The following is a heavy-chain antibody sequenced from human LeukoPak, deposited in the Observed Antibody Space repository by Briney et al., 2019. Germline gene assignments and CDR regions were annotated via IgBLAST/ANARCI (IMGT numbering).Heavy chain of an antibody. D-gene: IGHD5-12*01. CDR2: IRSKAYGGTT. CDR3: TRSGDATRGYSGYESDY. V-gene: IGHV3-49*04. CDR1: GFTFGDYA. Sequence: PGWSLRLSCTASGFTFGDYAMSWVRQAPGKGLEWVGFIRSKAYGGTTEYAASVKGRFTISRDDSKSIAYLQMNSLKTEDTAVYYCTRSGDATRGYSGYESDYWGRGTLVTVSS. J-gene: IGHJ4*02.